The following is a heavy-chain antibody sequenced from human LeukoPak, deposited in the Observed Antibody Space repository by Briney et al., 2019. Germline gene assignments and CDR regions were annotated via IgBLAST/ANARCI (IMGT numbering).Heavy chain of an antibody. CDR2: ITSSSSST. CDR1: GFTFSDYY. V-gene: IGHV3-11*05. Sequence: KAGGSLRLSCAASGFTFSDYYMSWIRQAPGKGLEWLSYITSSSSSTNYADSVKGRFTISRDNAKNSLYLQMNSLRAEDTAVYYCAKATLLRGPRGAFDIWGQGSMVTVSS. D-gene: IGHD3-10*01. CDR3: AKATLLRGPRGAFDI. J-gene: IGHJ3*02.